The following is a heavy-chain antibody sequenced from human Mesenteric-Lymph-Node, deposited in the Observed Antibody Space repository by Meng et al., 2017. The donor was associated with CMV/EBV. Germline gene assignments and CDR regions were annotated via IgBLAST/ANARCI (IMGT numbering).Heavy chain of an antibody. CDR3: ARRGNYDSDYSEY. D-gene: IGHD3-22*01. CDR1: RDSISTSTYS. CDR2: VHHSGTT. J-gene: IGHJ4*02. Sequence: QLQLQESGPGLVKPSATLSLSCIVSRDSISTSTYSWTWIRQPPGKGLEWIGSVHHSGTTYYNPSLKGRLTISVDTSANLFSLRLTTVTAADTATYYCARRGNYDSDYSEYWGQGTLVTVSS. V-gene: IGHV4-39*01.